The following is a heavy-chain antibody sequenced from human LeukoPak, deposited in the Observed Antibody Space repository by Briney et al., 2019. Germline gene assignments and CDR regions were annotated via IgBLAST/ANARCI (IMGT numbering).Heavy chain of an antibody. V-gene: IGHV3-23*01. CDR1: GFTFSSYA. CDR2: ISGSGGST. D-gene: IGHD3-10*01. Sequence: PGGSLRLSCAASGFTFSSYARSWVRQAPGKGLEWVSTISGSGGSTHYADSVNGRFTISRDSSKNTLHLQMNSLRVEDTAVYYCAKDMVRGVIQSAFDFWGQGTLVTVSS. J-gene: IGHJ4*02. CDR3: AKDMVRGVIQSAFDF.